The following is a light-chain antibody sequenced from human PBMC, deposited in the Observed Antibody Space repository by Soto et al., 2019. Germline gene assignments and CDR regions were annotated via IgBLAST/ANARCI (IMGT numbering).Light chain of an antibody. Sequence: QPVLTQPPSVSGAPGQRVSISCTGSTSNIGAPYDVHWYQHLPGAAPKLLIYGDNNRPSGVPDRFSGSKSGTSASLAITSLQAEDEADYYCQSYDISLHNHVFGTGTKVTVL. CDR3: QSYDISLHNHV. CDR1: TSNIGAPYD. CDR2: GDN. V-gene: IGLV1-40*01. J-gene: IGLJ1*01.